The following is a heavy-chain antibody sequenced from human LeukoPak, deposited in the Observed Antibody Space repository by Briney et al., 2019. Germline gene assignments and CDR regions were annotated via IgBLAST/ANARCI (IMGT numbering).Heavy chain of an antibody. CDR2: INPNSGGT. V-gene: IGHV1-2*02. D-gene: IGHD6-6*01. J-gene: IGHJ6*03. CDR1: GYTFTGYY. CDR3: ARGAFSSSSGYKYYYMDV. Sequence: ASVKVSCKASGYTFTGYYMHWVRQAPGQGLEWTGWINPNSGGTNFAQKFQDRVTMTGDTSISTACMELSRLRSDDTAVYYCARGAFSSSSGYKYYYMDVWGKGTTVTVSS.